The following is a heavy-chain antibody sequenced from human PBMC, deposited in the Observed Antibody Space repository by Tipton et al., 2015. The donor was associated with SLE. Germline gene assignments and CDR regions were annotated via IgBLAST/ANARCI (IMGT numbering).Heavy chain of an antibody. CDR3: ARGLDSNWDYGDYFDY. D-gene: IGHD4-17*01. CDR2: IYSGGST. CDR1: GFTVSSNY. V-gene: IGHV3-53*01. Sequence: SLRLSCAASGFTVSSNYMSWVRQAPGKGLEWVSVIYSGGSTYYADSVKGRFTISRDNSKNTLYLQMNSLRAEDTAVYYCARGLDSNWDYGDYFDYWGQGTLVTVSS. J-gene: IGHJ4*02.